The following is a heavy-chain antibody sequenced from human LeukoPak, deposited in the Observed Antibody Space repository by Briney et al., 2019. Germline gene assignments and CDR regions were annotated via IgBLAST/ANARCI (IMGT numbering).Heavy chain of an antibody. V-gene: IGHV1-46*01. CDR1: GYTFTSYY. D-gene: IGHD3-9*01. CDR2: INPSGGST. CDR3: ARPSRDYDILTGYLYY. Sequence: ASVKVSCKASGYTFTSYYMHWVRQAPGQGLEWMGIINPSGGSTSYAQKFQGRVTMTRDTSTGTVYMELSSLRSEDTAVYYCARPSRDYDILTGYLYYWGQGTLVTVSS. J-gene: IGHJ4*02.